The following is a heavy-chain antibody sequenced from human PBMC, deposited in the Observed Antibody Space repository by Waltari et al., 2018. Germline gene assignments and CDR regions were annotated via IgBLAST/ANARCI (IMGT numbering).Heavy chain of an antibody. CDR2: IRSKAYGGTK. D-gene: IGHD6-13*01. CDR1: GFTFGDSA. V-gene: IGHV3-49*03. CDR3: TRDAYSSST. J-gene: IGHJ4*02. Sequence: EVQLVASGGGLVQPGRSLRLSCTASGFTFGDSAMSWFRQAPGKGLEWVGFIRSKAYGGTKEYAASVKGRFTISRDDSKSSAYLQMNSLKNEDTAVYYCTRDAYSSSTWGQGTLVTVSS.